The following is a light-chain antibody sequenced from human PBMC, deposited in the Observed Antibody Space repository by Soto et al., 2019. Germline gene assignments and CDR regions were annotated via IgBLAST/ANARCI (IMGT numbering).Light chain of an antibody. CDR1: TFNIGSNT. Sequence: QAVVTQPPSASGTPGQRVTISCSGSTFNIGSNTVSWYQHLPGTSPKLLISNNVQRPSGVPDRFSGSKSGTSASLAISGLQSEDESDYYCAAWDDGLNTVLFGGGTKLTVL. CDR2: NNV. V-gene: IGLV1-44*01. CDR3: AAWDDGLNTVL. J-gene: IGLJ2*01.